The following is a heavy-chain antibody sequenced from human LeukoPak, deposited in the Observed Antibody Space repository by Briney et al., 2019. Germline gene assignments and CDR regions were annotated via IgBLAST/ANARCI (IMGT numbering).Heavy chain of an antibody. CDR2: IYYSGST. CDR3: ARVDEAASAQSWFDP. J-gene: IGHJ5*02. D-gene: IGHD2-2*03. CDR1: GGSISSSSYY. V-gene: IGHV4-39*07. Sequence: SETLSLTCTVSGGSISSSSYYWGWIRQPPGKGLEWIGSIYYSGSTYYNPSLKSRVTISVDTSKNQFSLKLSSVTAADTAVYYCARVDEAASAQSWFDPWGQGTLVTVSS.